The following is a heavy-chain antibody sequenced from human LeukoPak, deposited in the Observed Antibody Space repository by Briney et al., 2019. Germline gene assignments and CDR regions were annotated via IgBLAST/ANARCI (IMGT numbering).Heavy chain of an antibody. CDR2: IYPGDSDT. J-gene: IGHJ5*02. CDR1: GYSFASHW. CDR3: ARRQHSYGFGFSYNWFDP. D-gene: IGHD5-18*01. Sequence: PGESLKISCKGSGYSFASHWIGWVRQMPGKGLEWMGIIYPGDSDTRYSPSFQGQVTISADKSISTAYLQWSSLKASDTAMYYCARRQHSYGFGFSYNWFDPWGQGTLVTVSS. V-gene: IGHV5-51*01.